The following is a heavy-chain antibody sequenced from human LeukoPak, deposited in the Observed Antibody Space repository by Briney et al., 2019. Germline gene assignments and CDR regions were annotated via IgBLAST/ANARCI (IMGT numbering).Heavy chain of an antibody. CDR2: ISSNGGST. D-gene: IGHD3-22*01. J-gene: IGHJ4*02. V-gene: IGHV3-64*04. CDR3: ARQHPYYYSIDY. Sequence: PGRSLRLSCAASGFTFSSYAMHWVRQASGKGLEYVSAISSNGGSTYYADSMKGRFTISRDNSKNTLYLQMSNLRAEDTAVYYCARQHPYYYSIDYWGQGTLVTVSS. CDR1: GFTFSSYA.